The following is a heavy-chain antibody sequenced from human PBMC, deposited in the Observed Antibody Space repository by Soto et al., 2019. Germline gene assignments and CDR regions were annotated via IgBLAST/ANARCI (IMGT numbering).Heavy chain of an antibody. Sequence: SETLSLTCAVSGGSISSGGYSWSWIRQPPGKGLEWIGYIYHSGSTYYNPSLKSRVTISVDRSKNQFSLKLSSVTAADTAVYYCARTTYYYGSGSPPAPYYFDYWGQGTLVTVSS. CDR3: ARTTYYYGSGSPPAPYYFDY. D-gene: IGHD3-10*01. J-gene: IGHJ4*02. CDR2: IYHSGST. V-gene: IGHV4-30-2*01. CDR1: GGSISSGGYS.